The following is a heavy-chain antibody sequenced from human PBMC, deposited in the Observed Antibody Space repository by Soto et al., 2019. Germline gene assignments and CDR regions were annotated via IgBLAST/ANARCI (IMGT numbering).Heavy chain of an antibody. CDR3: ARGGDGYNYDAFDI. J-gene: IGHJ3*02. V-gene: IGHV3-30-3*01. CDR1: GFTFSSYA. CDR2: ISYDGSNK. D-gene: IGHD5-12*01. Sequence: QVPLVESGGGVVQPGRSLRLSCAASGFTFSSYAMHWVRQAPGKGLEWVAVISYDGSNKYYADSVKGRFTISRDNSKNTLYLQMNSLRAEDTAVYYCARGGDGYNYDAFDIWGQGTMVTVSS.